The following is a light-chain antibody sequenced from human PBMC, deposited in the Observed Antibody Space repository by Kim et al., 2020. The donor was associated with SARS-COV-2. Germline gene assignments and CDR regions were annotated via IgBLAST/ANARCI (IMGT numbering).Light chain of an antibody. CDR1: SLTMYY. V-gene: IGLV3-19*01. CDR3: NSRDSSGTHVL. Sequence: ALGQTVRITCQGDSLTMYYVGWHQQKPGQAPVLVIYGKDNRPSWIPDRFSGSSSGNTASLTITGAQAEDEADYYCNSRDSSGTHVLFGGGTQLTVL. CDR2: GKD. J-gene: IGLJ3*02.